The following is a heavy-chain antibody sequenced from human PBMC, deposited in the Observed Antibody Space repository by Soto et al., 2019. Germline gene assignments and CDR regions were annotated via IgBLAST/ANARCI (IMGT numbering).Heavy chain of an antibody. CDR2: ISYDGSNK. D-gene: IGHD2-15*01. J-gene: IGHJ6*02. CDR1: GFTFSSYG. V-gene: IGHV3-30*18. Sequence: QVQLVESGGGVVQPGRSLRLSCAASGFTFSSYGMHWVRQAPGKGLEWVAVISYDGSNKYYADSVKGRFTISRDNSKNTPYLPMYSLRAEDTDVYYCAKDTYCSGGSCLGTYYYYCMDVWGQGTTVTVSS. CDR3: AKDTYCSGGSCLGTYYYYCMDV.